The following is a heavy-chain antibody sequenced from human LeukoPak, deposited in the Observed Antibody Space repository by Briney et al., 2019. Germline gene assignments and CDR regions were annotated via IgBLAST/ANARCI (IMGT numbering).Heavy chain of an antibody. CDR3: ARGGVGATRDLDY. J-gene: IGHJ4*02. V-gene: IGHV3-30*14. D-gene: IGHD1-26*01. CDR2: ISYDGRSI. CDR1: GFTFSSYA. Sequence: GRSLRLSCAASGFTFSSYAMHWVRQAPGKGLEWVAVISYDGRSIHYADSVKGRFTISRDNSKNTLYLQMGSLRAEDMAVYYCARGGVGATRDLDYWGQGTLVTVSS.